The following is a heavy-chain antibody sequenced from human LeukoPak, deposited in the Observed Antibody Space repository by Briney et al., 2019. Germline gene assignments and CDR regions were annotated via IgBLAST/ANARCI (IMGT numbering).Heavy chain of an antibody. CDR2: IRYDGSNK. V-gene: IGHV3-30*02. CDR3: ANEGLGYCSSTSCSSFDY. J-gene: IGHJ4*02. D-gene: IGHD2-2*01. Sequence: PGGSLRLSCAASGFTFSSYGMHWVRQAPGKGLEWVAFIRYDGSNKYYADSVKGRFTISRDNSKNTLYLQMNSLKAEDTAVYYSANEGLGYCSSTSCSSFDYWGQGTLVTVSS. CDR1: GFTFSSYG.